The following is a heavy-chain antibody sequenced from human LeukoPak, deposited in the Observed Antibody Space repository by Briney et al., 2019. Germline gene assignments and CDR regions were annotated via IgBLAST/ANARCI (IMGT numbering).Heavy chain of an antibody. CDR2: TYYRSKWFF. V-gene: IGHV6-1*01. CDR3: ARRKSYESYYMDV. CDR1: GDSVSSTSSA. Sequence: SQTLSLTCAISGDSVSSTSSAWHWIRQSPSRGLEWLGRTYYRSKWFFDYAVSVRSRLIINPDTSTNQVSLQLTSVTPEDTAVYYCARRKSYESYYMDVWGKGTTVAVSS. J-gene: IGHJ6*03. D-gene: IGHD3-3*01.